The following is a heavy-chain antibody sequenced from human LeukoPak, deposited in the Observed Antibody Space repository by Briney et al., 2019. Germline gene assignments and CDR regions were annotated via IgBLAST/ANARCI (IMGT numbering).Heavy chain of an antibody. D-gene: IGHD4-17*01. Sequence: GGSLRLSCAASGFTFNNAWMSWIRQVPGKGLEWVGRIKSKSAGGTTDYPALVKGRFIISRDDSKNMLYLQMNSLKIEDTAVYYCTTDLGDYGDYIREWGQGTLVTVSS. CDR1: GFTFNNAW. J-gene: IGHJ4*02. V-gene: IGHV3-15*01. CDR2: IKSKSAGGTT. CDR3: TTDLGDYGDYIRE.